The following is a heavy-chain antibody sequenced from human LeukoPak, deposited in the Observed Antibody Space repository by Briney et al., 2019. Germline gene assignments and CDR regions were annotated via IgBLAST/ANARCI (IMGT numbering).Heavy chain of an antibody. CDR2: ISAYHGNT. D-gene: IGHD2-2*01. V-gene: IGHV1-18*01. J-gene: IGHJ6*03. Sequence: ASGEVSCKAAGYTVTSYGISWWRRAAGQGRRGLGWISAYHGNTNYPQKLQGRVTMTTDTSTSTAYMDLRSLRSDDTDVYYCARAVYCSSTSCYYIDVWGKGTPVTVSS. CDR3: ARAVYCSSTSCYYIDV. CDR1: GYTVTSYG.